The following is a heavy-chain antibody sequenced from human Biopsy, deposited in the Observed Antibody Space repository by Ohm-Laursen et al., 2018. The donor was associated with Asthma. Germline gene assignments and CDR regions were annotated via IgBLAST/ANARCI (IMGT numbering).Heavy chain of an antibody. J-gene: IGHJ4*02. D-gene: IGHD6-13*01. Sequence: SLRLSCAASGFTFADYAMHWVRHAPGTGLEWVSGVSWNSGSIDYADSVKGRFTISRDNAKNSLYLQMNSLRGADTALYYCVKDIRLQLWGFDSWGQGTLVTVSS. V-gene: IGHV3-9*01. CDR2: VSWNSGSI. CDR3: VKDIRLQLWGFDS. CDR1: GFTFADYA.